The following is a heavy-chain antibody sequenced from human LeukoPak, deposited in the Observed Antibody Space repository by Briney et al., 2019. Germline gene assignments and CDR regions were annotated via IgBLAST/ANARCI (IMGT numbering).Heavy chain of an antibody. D-gene: IGHD2-2*01. CDR2: ISGSGGST. CDR3: AKDLGYCSSTSCSWDY. CDR1: GFTFSSYA. Sequence: GGSLRLSCAASGFTFSSYAMSWVRQAPGKRLEWVSAISGSGGSTYYADSVKGRFTISRDNSKNTLYLQLNSLRAEDTAVYYCAKDLGYCSSTSCSWDYWGQGTLVTVSS. J-gene: IGHJ4*02. V-gene: IGHV3-23*01.